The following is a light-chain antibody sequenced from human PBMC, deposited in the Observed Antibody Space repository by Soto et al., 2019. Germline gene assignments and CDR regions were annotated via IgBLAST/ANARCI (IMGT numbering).Light chain of an antibody. CDR2: KAS. Sequence: DIQMTQSPSTLSASVGDRVTITCRASQSISSWLAWYQQKPGKAPKLLIYKASSLESGVPSRLSGSGSGTEFTLTISSLQPDDFATYYCQQYHSYPITFGQGTRLEIK. J-gene: IGKJ5*01. CDR1: QSISSW. CDR3: QQYHSYPIT. V-gene: IGKV1-5*03.